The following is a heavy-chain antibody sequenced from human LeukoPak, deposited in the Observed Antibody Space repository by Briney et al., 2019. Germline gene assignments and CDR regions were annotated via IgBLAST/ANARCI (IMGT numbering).Heavy chain of an antibody. Sequence: SETLSLTCTVSGGSISSSSYYWGWIRQPPGKGLEWIGSIYYSGSTYYNPSLKSRVTISVDTSKNQFSLKLSSVTAADTAVYYCACCNAKTSLTSFDYWGQGTLVTVSS. V-gene: IGHV4-39*01. CDR2: IYYSGST. D-gene: IGHD2/OR15-2a*01. J-gene: IGHJ4*02. CDR1: GGSISSSSYY. CDR3: ACCNAKTSLTSFDY.